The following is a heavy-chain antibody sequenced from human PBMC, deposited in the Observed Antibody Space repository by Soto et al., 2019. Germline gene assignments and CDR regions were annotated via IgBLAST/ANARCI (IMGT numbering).Heavy chain of an antibody. CDR1: GYTFTSYG. D-gene: IGHD6-13*01. Sequence: QVQLVQSGAEVKKPGASVKVSCKTSGYTFTSYGIAWVRQAPGQGLEWMGWISAYNGNTNYAQKLQDRITMTTDTSTSTDYMEVRSLRSDDTAVYYCARGSAGISASGSDYWGQGTLVTVSS. V-gene: IGHV1-18*01. CDR2: ISAYNGNT. CDR3: ARGSAGISASGSDY. J-gene: IGHJ4*02.